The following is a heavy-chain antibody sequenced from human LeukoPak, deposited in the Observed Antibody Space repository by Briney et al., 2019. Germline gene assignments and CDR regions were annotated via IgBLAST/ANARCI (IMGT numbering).Heavy chain of an antibody. CDR2: IIPIFGTA. Sequence: SVKVSCKASGGTFSSYAISWVRQAPGQGLEWMGGIIPIFGTANYAQKFQGRVTITADKSTSTAYMELSSLRSEDTAVYYCARGTGYCSGGSCYSRDYYFDYWGQGTLVTVSS. CDR1: GGTFSSYA. D-gene: IGHD2-15*01. CDR3: ARGTGYCSGGSCYSRDYYFDY. V-gene: IGHV1-69*06. J-gene: IGHJ4*02.